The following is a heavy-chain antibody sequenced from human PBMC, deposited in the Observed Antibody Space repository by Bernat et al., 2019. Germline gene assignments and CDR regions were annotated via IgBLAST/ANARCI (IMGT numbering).Heavy chain of an antibody. V-gene: IGHV3-23*01. J-gene: IGHJ4*02. Sequence: EVQLLESGGDLEQPGGSLRLSCAASGFTFSTYTMNWVRQAPGKGLEWVSAIRGSGGNTFYEDSVKGRFTISRDNSKNTLYLQMNSLRAEDTAVYYCAKADIHYGGLLDYWGQGTLVTVSS. CDR1: GFTFSTYT. CDR3: AKADIHYGGLLDY. D-gene: IGHD4-17*01. CDR2: IRGSGGNT.